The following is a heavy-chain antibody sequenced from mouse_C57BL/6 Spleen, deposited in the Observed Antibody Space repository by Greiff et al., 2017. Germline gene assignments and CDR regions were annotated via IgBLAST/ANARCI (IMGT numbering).Heavy chain of an antibody. D-gene: IGHD1-1*01. CDR1: GYTFTSYW. V-gene: IGHV1-64*01. J-gene: IGHJ2*01. CDR3: ARQGTTVVYFDY. CDR2: IHPNSGST. Sequence: QVQLKQPGAELVKPGASVKLSCKASGYTFTSYWMHWVKQRPGQGLEWIGMIHPNSGSTNYNEKFKSKATLTVDKSSSTVYMQLSSLTSEDSAVYYCARQGTTVVYFDYWGQGTTLTVSS.